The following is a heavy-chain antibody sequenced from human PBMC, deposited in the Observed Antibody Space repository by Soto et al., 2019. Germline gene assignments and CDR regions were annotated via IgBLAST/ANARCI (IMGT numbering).Heavy chain of an antibody. CDR1: GFTFSRYA. Sequence: GGSLRLSCAASGFTFSRYAMCWVRQAPGKGLYWVSAISGSSSSTYYADSVKGRFTISRDNSKNTLYLQMNSLRAEDTAVYYCAKLPNANYYYDGMDVWGQGSTVIGS. CDR3: AKLPNANYYYDGMDV. CDR2: ISGSSSST. V-gene: IGHV3-23*01. J-gene: IGHJ6*02.